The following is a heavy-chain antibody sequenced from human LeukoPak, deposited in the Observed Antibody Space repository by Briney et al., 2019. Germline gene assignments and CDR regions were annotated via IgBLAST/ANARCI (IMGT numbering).Heavy chain of an antibody. Sequence: SETLSLTCTVSGGSISSSSYYWGWVRQPPGKGLEWIGSIYYSGSTYYNPSLKSRVTISVDTSKNQFSLNLSSVTAADTAVYYYARLALGYCSSSSCSQAPTYYYNYMDVWGKGTTVTVSS. CDR2: IYYSGST. CDR3: ARLALGYCSSSSCSQAPTYYYNYMDV. CDR1: GGSISSSSYY. V-gene: IGHV4-39*01. J-gene: IGHJ6*03. D-gene: IGHD2-2*01.